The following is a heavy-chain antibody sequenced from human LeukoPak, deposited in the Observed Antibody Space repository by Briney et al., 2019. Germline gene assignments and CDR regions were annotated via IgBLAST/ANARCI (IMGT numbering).Heavy chain of an antibody. CDR1: GGSISSYY. Sequence: PSETLSLTCTVSGGSISSYYWSWIRQPPGKGLEWIGYIYTSGSTNYNPSLKSRVTISVDTSKNQFSLKLSSVTAADTAVYYCARSSPDGYSSRWYLAYYFDYWGQGTLVTVSS. CDR2: IYTSGST. D-gene: IGHD6-13*01. CDR3: ARSSPDGYSSRWYLAYYFDY. J-gene: IGHJ4*02. V-gene: IGHV4-4*09.